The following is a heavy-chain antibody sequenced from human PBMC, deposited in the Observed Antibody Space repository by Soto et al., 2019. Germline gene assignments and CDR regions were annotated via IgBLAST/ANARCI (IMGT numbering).Heavy chain of an antibody. J-gene: IGHJ4*02. Sequence: QVHLVQSGAELKKPGSSVRVSCKASGDTFNFYTINWVRQAPGLGLEWMGRTNPILSMSNSALKFQGRRSLPDDKTTSTAYMALRTLRSDDTAVYYCATSYVSGTQAFDYWGQGALVTVSS. D-gene: IGHD3-16*01. CDR1: GDTFNFYT. CDR2: TNPILSMS. CDR3: ATSYVSGTQAFDY. V-gene: IGHV1-69*02.